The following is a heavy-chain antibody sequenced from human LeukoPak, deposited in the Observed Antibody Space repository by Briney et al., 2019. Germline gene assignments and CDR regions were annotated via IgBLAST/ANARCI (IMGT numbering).Heavy chain of an antibody. CDR1: GYTFSSNG. CDR2: INPDNDDT. CDR3: ARVCGYYYYYMDL. V-gene: IGHV1-18*01. Sequence: ASVKDSCKASGYTFSSNGIIWVRQAPGQGLQWMGWINPDNDDTKYGQTFQGRLTMTTDTSTSTTYMELRNLRSDDTAVYYSARVCGYYYYYMDLWGKGTTVTVSS. J-gene: IGHJ6*03.